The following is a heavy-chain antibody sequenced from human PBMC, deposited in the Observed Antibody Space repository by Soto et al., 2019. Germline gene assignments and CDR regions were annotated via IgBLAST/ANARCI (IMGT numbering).Heavy chain of an antibody. Sequence: SETLSLTCAVYGGSFSGYYWSWIRQPPGKGLEWIGEINHSGSTNYNPSLKSRVTISVDTSKNQFSLKLSSVTAADTAVYYCASLRDAEKRGGNYYFDYWGQGTLVTVSS. J-gene: IGHJ4*02. CDR3: ASLRDAEKRGGNYYFDY. D-gene: IGHD2-2*01. V-gene: IGHV4-34*01. CDR1: GGSFSGYY. CDR2: INHSGST.